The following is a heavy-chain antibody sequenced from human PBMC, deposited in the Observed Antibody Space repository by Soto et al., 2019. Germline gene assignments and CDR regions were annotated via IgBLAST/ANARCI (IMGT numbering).Heavy chain of an antibody. CDR3: AKGGTYYYDSSGYYYGDV. V-gene: IGHV3-30*18. CDR2: ISYDGSNK. J-gene: IGHJ6*02. Sequence: GGSLRLSCAASGFTFSSYGMHWVRQAPGKGLEWVAVISYDGSNKYYADSVKGRFTISRDNSKNTLYLQMNSLRAEDTAVYYCAKGGTYYYDSSGYYYGDVWGQGTTVTVSS. D-gene: IGHD3-22*01. CDR1: GFTFSSYG.